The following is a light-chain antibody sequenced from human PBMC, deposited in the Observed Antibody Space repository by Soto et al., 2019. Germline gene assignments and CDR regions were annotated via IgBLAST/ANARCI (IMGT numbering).Light chain of an antibody. J-gene: IGLJ2*01. CDR1: SSNIGAGYD. Sequence: QSVLTQPPSVSGAPGQRVTISCTGSSSNIGAGYDVHWYQQPPGTAPKLLIYGNSNRPSGVPDRFSGSKSGTSASLAITWLQAEDEADYYCQSYDSSLSGYVVFGGGTKLTVL. V-gene: IGLV1-40*01. CDR3: QSYDSSLSGYVV. CDR2: GNS.